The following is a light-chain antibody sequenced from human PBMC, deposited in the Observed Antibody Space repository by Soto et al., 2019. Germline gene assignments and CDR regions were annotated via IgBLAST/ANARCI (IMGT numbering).Light chain of an antibody. V-gene: IGKV3-20*01. Sequence: EIVLTQSPGTLSVSPGERATLSCRASQSVSSSYLAWYQQKPGQAPRLLIYGASSRATGIPDRFSGSGSGTDFTLTISRLEPEDFAVYYCQHYGSSLWTFGQGTKVEIE. J-gene: IGKJ1*01. CDR2: GAS. CDR1: QSVSSSY. CDR3: QHYGSSLWT.